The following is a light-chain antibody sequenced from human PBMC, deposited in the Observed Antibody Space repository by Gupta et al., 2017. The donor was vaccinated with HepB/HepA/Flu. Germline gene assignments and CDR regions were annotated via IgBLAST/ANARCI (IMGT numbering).Light chain of an antibody. CDR2: WAS. CDR1: QSVLYSSNNKNY. J-gene: IGKJ4*01. V-gene: IGKV4-1*01. CDR3: QHSGT. Sequence: GERATINCKSSQSVLYSSNNKNYLAWYQQKPGQPPKLLIYWASTRESGVPDRFSGSGSGTDFTLTISSLQAEDVAVYYCQHSGTFDGGTKVEIK.